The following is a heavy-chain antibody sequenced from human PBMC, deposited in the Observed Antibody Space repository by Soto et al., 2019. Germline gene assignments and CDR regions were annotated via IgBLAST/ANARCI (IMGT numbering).Heavy chain of an antibody. J-gene: IGHJ3*02. V-gene: IGHV3-7*05. D-gene: IGHD1-26*01. Sequence: PGGALKLSRVGPGFTFCSNWMTWVRLAPGEGLEWVGNIRQDGREKNYVDSVKGRFTISRDNSKNTLYLQMNSLRAEDTAVYYCAKAASGSYYQANDAFDIWGQGTMVTVSS. CDR3: AKAASGSYYQANDAFDI. CDR1: GFTFCSNW. CDR2: IRQDGREK.